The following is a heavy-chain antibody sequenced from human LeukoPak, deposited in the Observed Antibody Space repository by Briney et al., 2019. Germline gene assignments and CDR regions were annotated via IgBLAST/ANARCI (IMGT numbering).Heavy chain of an antibody. J-gene: IGHJ4*02. V-gene: IGHV3-53*01. CDR2: IYSDGNT. Sequence: GGSLRLSCAASGFTVITNDMTWVRQVPGKGLEWVSVIYSDGNTKYADSVQGRFTISRDNSKNTLYLEMNSLSPDDTAVYYCARGVEPLAANTLAYWGQGTLVTVSS. D-gene: IGHD1-14*01. CDR3: ARGVEPLAANTLAY. CDR1: GFTVITND.